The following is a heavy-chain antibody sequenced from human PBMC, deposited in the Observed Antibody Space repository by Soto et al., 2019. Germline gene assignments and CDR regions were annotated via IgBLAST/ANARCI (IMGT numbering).Heavy chain of an antibody. CDR2: INPSGGST. J-gene: IGHJ5*02. D-gene: IGHD2-15*01. CDR3: ARASDSGGSLNWFDP. V-gene: IGHV1-46*01. Sequence: ASVKVSCKASGSTFTRYYMHWVRQAPGQGLEWMGIINPSGGSTSYAQKFQGRVTMTRDTSTSTVYMELSSLRSEDTAVYYCARASDSGGSLNWFDPWGQGTLVTVSS. CDR1: GSTFTRYY.